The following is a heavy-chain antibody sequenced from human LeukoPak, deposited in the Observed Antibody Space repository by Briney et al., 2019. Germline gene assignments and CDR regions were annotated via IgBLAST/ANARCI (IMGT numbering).Heavy chain of an antibody. CDR3: ARDHNYDFWSGFWFDP. CDR2: ISSSSYI. V-gene: IGHV3-21*01. CDR1: GFTFSSYS. Sequence: SGGSLRLSCAASGFTFSSYSMSWVRQAPGKGLEWVSSISSSSYIYYADSVKGRFTISRDNAKNSLYLQMNSLRAEDTAVYYCARDHNYDFWSGFWFDPWGQGTLVTASS. J-gene: IGHJ5*02. D-gene: IGHD3-3*01.